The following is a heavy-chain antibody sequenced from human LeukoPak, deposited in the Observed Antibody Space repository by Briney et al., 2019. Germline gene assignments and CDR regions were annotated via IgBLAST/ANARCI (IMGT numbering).Heavy chain of an antibody. Sequence: SETLSLTCSVSGGSISSLYWSWIRQPPGKGLEWIGYIYYTGSTNYNPALKSQVTMFVDMSKNQFSLRLSSVTAADTAVYYCARHRAYSSSSPFDYGGQGTLVTVSA. D-gene: IGHD6-6*01. J-gene: IGHJ4*02. CDR1: GGSISSLY. CDR3: ARHRAYSSSSPFDY. V-gene: IGHV4-59*08. CDR2: IYYTGST.